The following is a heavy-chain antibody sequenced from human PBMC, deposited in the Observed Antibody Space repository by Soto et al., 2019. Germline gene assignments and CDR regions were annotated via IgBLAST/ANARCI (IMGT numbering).Heavy chain of an antibody. Sequence: ASVKVSCKASGYTFTAHYMNWVRQAPGQGLEWMGWINPNSGDTKYVEKFQGRVTMTRDTSISTAYMELSSLRSDDTAVYYCASVNGGSYHHGLFDYWGQGALVTVSS. D-gene: IGHD1-26*01. CDR2: INPNSGDT. V-gene: IGHV1-2*02. CDR3: ASVNGGSYHHGLFDY. J-gene: IGHJ4*02. CDR1: GYTFTAHY.